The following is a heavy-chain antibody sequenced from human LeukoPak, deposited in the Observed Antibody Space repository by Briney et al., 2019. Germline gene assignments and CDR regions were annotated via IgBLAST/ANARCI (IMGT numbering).Heavy chain of an antibody. CDR3: ARDTTTGRNWFDP. D-gene: IGHD1-26*01. V-gene: IGHV3-7*01. CDR2: IKQDGSEK. J-gene: IGHJ5*02. CDR1: GFTFSSYW. Sequence: PGGSLRLSCAASGFTFSSYWMSWVRQAPGMGLEWVANIKQDGSEKYYVDSVKGRFTISRDNAKNSLYLQMNSLRAEDTAVYYCARDTTTGRNWFDPWGQGTLVTVSS.